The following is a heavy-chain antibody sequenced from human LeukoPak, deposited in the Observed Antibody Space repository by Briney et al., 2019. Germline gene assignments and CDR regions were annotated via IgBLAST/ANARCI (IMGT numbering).Heavy chain of an antibody. V-gene: IGHV1-46*01. CDR2: INPSGGST. J-gene: IGHJ6*02. CDR3: ARVSRSWSHYYGMDV. Sequence: ASVNVSCKASGYTFTSYYMHWVRQAPGQGLEWMGIINPSGGSTSYAQKFQGRVTMTRDTSTSTVYMELSSLRSEDTAVYYCARVSRSWSHYYGMDVWGQGTTVTVSS. D-gene: IGHD3-10*01. CDR1: GYTFTSYY.